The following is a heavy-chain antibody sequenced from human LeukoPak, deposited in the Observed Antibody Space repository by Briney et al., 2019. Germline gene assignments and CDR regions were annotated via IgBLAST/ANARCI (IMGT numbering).Heavy chain of an antibody. CDR1: GFTFSKYS. CDR3: ARGGVPGSTVLDY. CDR2: ITSSRSST. J-gene: IGHJ4*02. D-gene: IGHD2-2*01. V-gene: IGHV3-48*01. Sequence: PGGSLRLSCAVSGFTFSKYSMNWVRQAPGKGLEWVSYITSSRSSTYYADSVKGRFTISRDNAKNSLYLQMNSLRAEDTAVYYCARGGVPGSTVLDYWGQGTLVTVSS.